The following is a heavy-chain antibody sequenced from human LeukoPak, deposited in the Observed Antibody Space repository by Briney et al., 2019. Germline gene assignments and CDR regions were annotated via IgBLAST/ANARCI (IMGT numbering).Heavy chain of an antibody. CDR1: GYTFTSYG. CDR3: VRDGEGVAISVNYWFDP. D-gene: IGHD3-10*01. V-gene: IGHV1-18*01. J-gene: IGHJ5*02. Sequence: ASVKVSCKASGYTFTSYGISWVRQAPGQGLEWMGWISAYNGNTNYAQKLQGRVTMTTDTSTSTAYMELRSLRSEDTAVYYCVRDGEGVAISVNYWFDPWGQGTLVTVSS. CDR2: ISAYNGNT.